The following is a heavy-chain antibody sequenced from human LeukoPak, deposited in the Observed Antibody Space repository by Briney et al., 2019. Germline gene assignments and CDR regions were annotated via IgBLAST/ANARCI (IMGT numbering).Heavy chain of an antibody. Sequence: SETLSLTCTVSGGSISSSSYYWGWIRQPPGKGLEWIGSIYYSGSTYYNPSLKSRVTISVDTSKNQFSLKLSFVTAADTAVYYCARAGYDFWSGYYLDYWGQGTLVTVSS. CDR1: GGSISSSSYY. D-gene: IGHD3-3*01. V-gene: IGHV4-39*07. J-gene: IGHJ4*02. CDR2: IYYSGST. CDR3: ARAGYDFWSGYYLDY.